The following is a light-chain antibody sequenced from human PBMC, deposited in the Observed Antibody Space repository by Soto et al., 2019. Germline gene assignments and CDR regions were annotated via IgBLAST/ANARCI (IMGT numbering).Light chain of an antibody. J-gene: IGKJ1*01. CDR2: AAS. CDR3: QQSYSSPPT. CDR1: QSISNH. V-gene: IGKV1-39*01. Sequence: DIQMTHSPSSLSASVEDRVIITCRASQSISNHLNWYQQKPGKAPKLLIFAASSLQSGDPSRFSGSRSGPDFTLTISSLQPEDFATYYCQQSYSSPPTFGQGTKVEIK.